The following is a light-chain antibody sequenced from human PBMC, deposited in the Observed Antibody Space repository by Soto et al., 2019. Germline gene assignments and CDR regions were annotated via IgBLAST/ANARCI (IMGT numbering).Light chain of an antibody. Sequence: DIQMTQSPSTLSGSVGDRVTITCRASQTISSWLAWYQQKPGKAPKLLIYAASSLQSGVPSRFSGSGSGTEFSLTISSLQPDDLATYYCQQYDSYSWTFGQGTKVDIK. V-gene: IGKV1-5*01. J-gene: IGKJ1*01. CDR1: QTISSW. CDR2: AAS. CDR3: QQYDSYSWT.